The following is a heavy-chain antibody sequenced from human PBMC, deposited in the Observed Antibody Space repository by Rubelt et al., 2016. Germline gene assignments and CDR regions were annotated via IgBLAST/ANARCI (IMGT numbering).Heavy chain of an antibody. CDR2: IYYSGST. Sequence: QVQLQESGPGLVKPSETLSLTCTVSGGSISSYYWSWIRQPPGKGLEWIGYIYYSGSTNYNPSLKCRGTISVDPSKNPFSLKLSSVTAADTAVYYCARAPLNLPDLGYYYYGMDVWGQGTTVTVSS. CDR1: GGSISSYY. V-gene: IGHV4-59*08. J-gene: IGHJ6*02. D-gene: IGHD2-8*01. CDR3: ARAPLNLPDLGYYYYGMDV.